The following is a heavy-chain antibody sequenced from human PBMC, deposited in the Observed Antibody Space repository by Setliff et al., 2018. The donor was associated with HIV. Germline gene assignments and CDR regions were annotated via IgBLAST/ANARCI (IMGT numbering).Heavy chain of an antibody. J-gene: IGHJ3*02. CDR2: IYTDGST. D-gene: IGHD3-22*01. V-gene: IGHV4-61*09. CDR3: ARDTYHYENSASYSYAFDM. CDR1: GGSITSGNYS. Sequence: SETLSLTCTVSGGSITSGNYSWTWIRQPAGKGLEWIGHIYTDGSTNYNPSFRSRVPISVDTSKNQFSLKLSSVTAADTAVYYCARDTYHYENSASYSYAFDMWGQGTMVTVSS.